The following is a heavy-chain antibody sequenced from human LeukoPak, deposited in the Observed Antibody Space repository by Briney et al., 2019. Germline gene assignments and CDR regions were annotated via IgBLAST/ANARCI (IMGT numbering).Heavy chain of an antibody. CDR3: ARDPGYYDSSGYYRN. D-gene: IGHD3-22*01. Sequence: ASVKVSCKASGYTFTSYGISWVRQAPGRGLEWMGWISAYNGNTNYAQKLQGRVTMTTDTSTSTAYMELRSLRSDDTAVYYCARDPGYYDSSGYYRNWGQGTLVTVSS. CDR1: GYTFTSYG. J-gene: IGHJ4*02. CDR2: ISAYNGNT. V-gene: IGHV1-18*01.